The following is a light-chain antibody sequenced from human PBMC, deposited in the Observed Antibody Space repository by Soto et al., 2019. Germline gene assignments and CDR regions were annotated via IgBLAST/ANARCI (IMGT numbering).Light chain of an antibody. CDR3: QQYNSYRRT. CDR1: QSISSW. J-gene: IGKJ1*01. V-gene: IGKV1-5*03. CDR2: KAS. Sequence: DIQMTQSPSTLSASVGDRVTITCRASQSISSWLAWYQQKPGKAPKLLIYKASSLESGVPSRFSGSGSGTEFTLTLSSLQPDDFANYYCQQYNSYRRTFGQGTKVDIK.